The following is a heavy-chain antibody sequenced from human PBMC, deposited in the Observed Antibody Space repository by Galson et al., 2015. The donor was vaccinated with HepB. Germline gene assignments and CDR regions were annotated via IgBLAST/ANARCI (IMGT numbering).Heavy chain of an antibody. J-gene: IGHJ4*02. CDR1: GFTFSDYY. Sequence: SLRLSCAASGFTFSDYYMSWIRQAPGKGLEWLSYIGSSTIYTNYADSVKGRFTISRDNVKNSMYLQMNSLRAEDTAVYYCARVADSDYGDHAHFDSWGLGTLVTVSS. V-gene: IGHV3-11*06. CDR3: ARVADSDYGDHAHFDS. D-gene: IGHD4-17*01. CDR2: IGSSTIYT.